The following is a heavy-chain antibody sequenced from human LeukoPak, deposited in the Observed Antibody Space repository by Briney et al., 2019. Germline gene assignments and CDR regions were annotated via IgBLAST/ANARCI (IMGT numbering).Heavy chain of an antibody. Sequence: GGSLRLSCAAAGFTFSSHAMSWVRQAPGRGLEWVSSIAIIAESTYYADSVKGRFTISRDNSKNTVYLQMDSLRAEDTAVYYCAKEVRPNASWGQGTLVTVSS. V-gene: IGHV3-23*01. CDR1: GFTFSSHA. CDR3: AKEVRPNAS. J-gene: IGHJ5*02. CDR2: IAIIAEST. D-gene: IGHD2-2*01.